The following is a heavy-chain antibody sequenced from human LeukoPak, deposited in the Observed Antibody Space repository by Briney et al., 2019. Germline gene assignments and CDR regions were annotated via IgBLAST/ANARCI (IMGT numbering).Heavy chain of an antibody. J-gene: IGHJ3*02. V-gene: IGHV3-7*01. CDR2: INQDGSEK. CDR1: GFTFSSYW. CDR3: ARDPLGDYVWGSYRHGAFDI. D-gene: IGHD3-16*02. Sequence: PGGSLRLSCAASGFTFSSYWMSWVRQAPGKGLEWVAHINQDGSEKYYVDSVKGRFTISRDNAKNSLYLQMNSLRAEDTAVYYCARDPLGDYVWGSYRHGAFDIWGQGTMVTVSS.